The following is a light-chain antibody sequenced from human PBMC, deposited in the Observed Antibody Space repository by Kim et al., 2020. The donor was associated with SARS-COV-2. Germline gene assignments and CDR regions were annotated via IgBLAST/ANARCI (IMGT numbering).Light chain of an antibody. CDR1: SLRSYY. CDR3: NSRDSNDNVV. V-gene: IGLV3-19*01. J-gene: IGLJ2*01. CDR2: GKN. Sequence: VALGQTVSITCQGDSLRSYYATWYQQKPGQAPILVIYGKNNRPSGIPDRFSGSSSGNTASLTITGTQAGDEADYYCNSRDSNDNVVFGGGTQLNVL.